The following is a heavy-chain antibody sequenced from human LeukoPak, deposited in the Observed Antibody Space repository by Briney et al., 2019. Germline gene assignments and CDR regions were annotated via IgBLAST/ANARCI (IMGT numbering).Heavy chain of an antibody. CDR3: AKHAVITVISTYYFYYMDV. V-gene: IGHV3-21*01. D-gene: IGHD6-19*01. J-gene: IGHJ6*03. CDR2: ITSSSRYI. Sequence: GGSLRLSCAASGFTFSTYTMNWVRQAPGKGLEWVSSITSSSRYIYYADSVKGRFTISRDNSKNTLYLQMNSLRAEDTAVYYCAKHAVITVISTYYFYYMDVWGKGTTVTISS. CDR1: GFTFSTYT.